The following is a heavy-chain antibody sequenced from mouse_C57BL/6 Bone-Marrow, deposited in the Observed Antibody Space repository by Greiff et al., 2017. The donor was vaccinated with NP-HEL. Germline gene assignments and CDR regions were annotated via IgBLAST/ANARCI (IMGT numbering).Heavy chain of an antibody. Sequence: EVQVVESGEGLVKPGGSLKLSCAASGFTFSSYAMSWVRQTPEKRLEWVAYISSGGDYIYYADTVKGRFTISRDNARNTLYLQMSSLKSEDTAMYYCTKIYDGLRGFAYWGQGTLVTVSA. V-gene: IGHV5-9-1*02. J-gene: IGHJ3*01. CDR1: GFTFSSYA. CDR2: ISSGGDYI. CDR3: TKIYDGLRGFAY. D-gene: IGHD2-3*01.